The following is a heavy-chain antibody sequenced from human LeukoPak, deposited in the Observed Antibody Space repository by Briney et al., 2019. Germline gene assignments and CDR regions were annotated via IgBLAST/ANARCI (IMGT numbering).Heavy chain of an antibody. CDR3: ATLMAHLDY. D-gene: IGHD2-8*01. CDR2: INPNSGDT. J-gene: IGHJ4*02. Sequence: ASVKVSCKAFGYTFTDYHMHWVRQAPGQGLEWMGWINPNSGDTNYAQKFQGRVTMTRDTTISTAYMELSRLRSDDTAVFYCATLMAHLDYWGQGALVTVSS. CDR1: GYTFTDYH. V-gene: IGHV1-2*02.